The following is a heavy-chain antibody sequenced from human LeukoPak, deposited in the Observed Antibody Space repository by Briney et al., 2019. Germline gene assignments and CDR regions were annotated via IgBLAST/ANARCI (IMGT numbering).Heavy chain of an antibody. CDR2: ISYDGSNK. CDR1: RFTFSGYA. Sequence: GGSLRLSCAASRFTFSGYAMHWVRQAPGKGLEWVAVISYDGSNKYYADSVKGRFTISRDNSKNTLYLQMNSLRADDTAFYYCARDPCLEYYFVYWGRGTLFAVSS. CDR3: ARDPCLEYYFVY. J-gene: IGHJ4*02. V-gene: IGHV3-30*04. D-gene: IGHD5/OR15-5a*01.